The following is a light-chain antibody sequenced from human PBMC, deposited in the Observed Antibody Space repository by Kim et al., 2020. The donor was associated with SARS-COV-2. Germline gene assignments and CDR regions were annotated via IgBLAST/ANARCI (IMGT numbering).Light chain of an antibody. CDR1: QGISSY. J-gene: IGKJ4*01. CDR3: QQYYSYPPT. Sequence: SASTGDRVTITCRASQGISSYLAWYQQKPGKAPKLLIYAASTLQSGVPSRFSGSGSGTDFTLTISCLQSEDFATYYCQQYYSYPPTFGGGTKVDI. V-gene: IGKV1-8*01. CDR2: AAS.